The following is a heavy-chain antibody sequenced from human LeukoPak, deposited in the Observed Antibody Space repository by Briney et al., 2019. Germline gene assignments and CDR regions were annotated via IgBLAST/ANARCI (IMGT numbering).Heavy chain of an antibody. D-gene: IGHD6-13*01. J-gene: IGHJ4*02. V-gene: IGHV3-74*01. CDR3: ARGAGYSSSWSLGY. Sequence: GGSLRLSCAASGFTFSSYGMHWVRQAPGKGLVWVSRINSDGSSTSYADSVKGRFTISRDNAKNTLYLQMNSLRAEDTAVYYCARGAGYSSSWSLGYWGQGTLVTVSS. CDR1: GFTFSSYG. CDR2: INSDGSST.